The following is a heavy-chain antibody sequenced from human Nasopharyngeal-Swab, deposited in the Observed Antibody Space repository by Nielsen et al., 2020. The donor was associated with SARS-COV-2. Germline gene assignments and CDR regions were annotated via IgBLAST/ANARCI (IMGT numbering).Heavy chain of an antibody. D-gene: IGHD3-10*01. Sequence: SETLSLTCTVSGGSISSGDYYWSWIRQPPGKGLEWIGYIYYSGSTYYNPSLKSRVTISVDTSKNQFSLKLSSVTAADTAVYYCARTLTEEKWFGELSGDYWGQGTLVTVSS. CDR1: GGSISSGDYY. CDR3: ARTLTEEKWFGELSGDY. J-gene: IGHJ4*02. CDR2: IYYSGST. V-gene: IGHV4-30-4*01.